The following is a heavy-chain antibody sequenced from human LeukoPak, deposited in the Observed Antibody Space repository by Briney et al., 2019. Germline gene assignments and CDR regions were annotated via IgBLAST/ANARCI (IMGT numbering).Heavy chain of an antibody. CDR1: GFTFSSYW. J-gene: IGHJ4*02. D-gene: IGHD3-10*01. V-gene: IGHV3-23*01. Sequence: PGGSLRLSCAASGFTFSSYWMSWVRQAPGKGLEWVSYISSSGSTIYYADSVKGRFTISRDNSKNTLYLQMNSLRAEDTAVYYCAKDPAVRGVIPKAPFDYWGQGTLVTVSS. CDR3: AKDPAVRGVIPKAPFDY. CDR2: ISSSGSTI.